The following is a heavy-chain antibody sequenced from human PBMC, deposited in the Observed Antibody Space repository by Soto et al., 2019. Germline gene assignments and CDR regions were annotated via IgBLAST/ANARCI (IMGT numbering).Heavy chain of an antibody. Sequence: PSETLSLTCTISGGSISGFYWGWIRQPPGKGLEWIGNIYYSGSANYDPSLRSRVTISLNTSKNQFSLKLSSVTAADTAVYYCARHGPIAAAGTVFDYWGQGTLVTVSS. CDR3: ARHGPIAAAGTVFDY. CDR2: IYYSGSA. D-gene: IGHD6-13*01. V-gene: IGHV4-59*08. CDR1: GGSISGFY. J-gene: IGHJ4*02.